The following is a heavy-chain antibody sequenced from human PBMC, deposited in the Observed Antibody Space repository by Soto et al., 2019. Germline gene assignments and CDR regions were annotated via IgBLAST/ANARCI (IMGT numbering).Heavy chain of an antibody. V-gene: IGHV5-10-1*01. D-gene: IGHD2-15*01. J-gene: IGHJ6*02. CDR2: IDPSDSYT. CDR3: ARLAPGGYYYYGMNV. CDR1: GYSFTSYW. Sequence: GESLKISCKGSGYSFTSYWISWVRQMPGKGLEWMGRIDPSDSYTNYSPSFQGHVTISADKSISTAYLQWSSLKASDTAMYYCARLAPGGYYYYGMNVWGQGTTVTVSS.